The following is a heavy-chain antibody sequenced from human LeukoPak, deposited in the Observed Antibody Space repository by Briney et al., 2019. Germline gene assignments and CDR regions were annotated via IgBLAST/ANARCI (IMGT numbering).Heavy chain of an antibody. Sequence: PSETLSLTCTVSGGSISSSSYYWGWIRQPPGTGLEWIGSIYYSGSTYYNPSLKSRVTISVDTSKNQFSLKLSSVTAADTAVYYCARGLMSGSYYGYWGQGTLVTVSS. CDR1: GGSISSSSYY. CDR3: ARGLMSGSYYGY. D-gene: IGHD1-26*01. J-gene: IGHJ4*02. V-gene: IGHV4-39*01. CDR2: IYYSGST.